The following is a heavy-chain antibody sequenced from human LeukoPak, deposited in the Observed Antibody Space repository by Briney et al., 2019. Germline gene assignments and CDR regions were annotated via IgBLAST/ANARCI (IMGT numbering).Heavy chain of an antibody. Sequence: GSLRLSCAASGFTFNTYGMSWVRQAPGKGLEWVSGISGSGGATYYADSVKGRFNISRDDPHNTLYLQMNSLRAEDTAVYFCARGGVDYYGSGTYYLMYYFDYWGQGALVTVSS. D-gene: IGHD3-10*01. CDR1: GFTFNTYG. CDR2: ISGSGGAT. J-gene: IGHJ4*02. CDR3: ARGGVDYYGSGTYYLMYYFDY. V-gene: IGHV3-23*01.